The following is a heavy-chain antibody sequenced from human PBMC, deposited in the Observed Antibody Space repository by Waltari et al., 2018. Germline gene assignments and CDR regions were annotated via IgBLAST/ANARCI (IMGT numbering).Heavy chain of an antibody. Sequence: EVQLVESGGGLVQPGGSLRLSCAASGFTFSSYWMSWVRQAPGKGLEWVANIKQDGSEKYYVYSVKGRFTISRDNAKNSLYLQMNSLRAEDTAVYYCARDLRGQLERGGMDVWGQGTTVTVSS. CDR3: ARDLRGQLERGGMDV. D-gene: IGHD1-1*01. CDR2: IKQDGSEK. V-gene: IGHV3-7*01. J-gene: IGHJ6*02. CDR1: GFTFSSYW.